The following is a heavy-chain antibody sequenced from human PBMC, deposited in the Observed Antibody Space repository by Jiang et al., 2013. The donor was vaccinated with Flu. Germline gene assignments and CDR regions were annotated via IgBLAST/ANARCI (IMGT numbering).Heavy chain of an antibody. CDR1: GFTFSTYA. Sequence: VQLVESGGGLVQPGGSLRLSCAASGFTFSTYAMTWVRQAPGKGLEWVSSSSGSGGNPNFADSVKGRFTISRDNSKNTLYLQMNSLGGEDTAVYYCAKVGYCSSTDCYDAFDIWGQGTMVTVSS. V-gene: IGHV3-23*04. J-gene: IGHJ3*02. CDR3: AKVGYCSSTDCYDAFDI. D-gene: IGHD2-2*01. CDR2: SSGSGGNP.